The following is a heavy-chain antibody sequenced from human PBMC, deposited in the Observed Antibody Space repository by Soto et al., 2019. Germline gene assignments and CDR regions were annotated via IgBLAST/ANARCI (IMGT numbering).Heavy chain of an antibody. CDR1: GYTFTSYY. V-gene: IGHV1-46*01. CDR2: INPSGGST. CDR3: ANTGVGATTSFPFDY. D-gene: IGHD1-26*01. J-gene: IGHJ4*02. Sequence: GASVKVSCKASGYTFTSYYMHWVRQAPGQGLEWMGIINPSGGSTSYAQKFQGRVTMTRDTSTSTVYMELSSLRSEDTAVYYCANTGVGATTSFPFDYWGQGTLVTVSS.